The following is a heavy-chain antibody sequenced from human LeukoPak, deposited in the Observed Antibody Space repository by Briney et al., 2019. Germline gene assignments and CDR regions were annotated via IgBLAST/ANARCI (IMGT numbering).Heavy chain of an antibody. CDR1: GGSISSSSYY. CDR2: IYYSGST. V-gene: IGHV4-39*01. CDR3: ARYKARGLWPPWREGNWYFDL. D-gene: IGHD1-1*01. Sequence: SETLSLTCTVSGGSISSSSYYWGWIRQPPGKGLEWIGSIYYSGSTYYNPSLKSRVTISVDTSKNQFSLKLSSVTAADTAVYYCARYKARGLWPPWREGNWYFDLWGRGTLVTVSS. J-gene: IGHJ2*01.